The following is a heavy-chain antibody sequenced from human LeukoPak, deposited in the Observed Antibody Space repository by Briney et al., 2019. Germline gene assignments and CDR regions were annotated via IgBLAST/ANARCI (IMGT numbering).Heavy chain of an antibody. Sequence: SETLSLTCTVSGGSISSYYWSWIRQPPGKGLEWIGEINHSGSTNYNPSLKSRVTISVDTSKNQFSLKLSSVTAADTAVYYCARGGCSGGSCYPYYYYYYGMDVWGQGTTVTVSS. CDR2: INHSGST. V-gene: IGHV4-34*01. J-gene: IGHJ6*02. D-gene: IGHD2-15*01. CDR3: ARGGCSGGSCYPYYYYYYGMDV. CDR1: GGSISSYY.